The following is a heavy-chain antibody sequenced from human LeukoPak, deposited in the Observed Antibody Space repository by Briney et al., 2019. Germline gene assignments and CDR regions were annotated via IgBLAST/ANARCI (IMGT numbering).Heavy chain of an antibody. Sequence: SETLSLTCAVYGGSFSGYYWSWIRQPPGKGLEWIGEINHSGSTNYNPSLKSRVTISVDTSKNQFSLKLSSVTAADTAVYYCAREGLLPGDAFDIWGQGTMVTVSS. CDR1: GGSFSGYY. J-gene: IGHJ3*02. CDR2: INHSGST. CDR3: AREGLLPGDAFDI. V-gene: IGHV4-34*01.